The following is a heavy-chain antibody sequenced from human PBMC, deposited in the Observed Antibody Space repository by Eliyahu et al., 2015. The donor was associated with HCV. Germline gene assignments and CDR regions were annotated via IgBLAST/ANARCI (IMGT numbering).Heavy chain of an antibody. V-gene: IGHV4-30-2*01. D-gene: IGHD3-22*01. CDR2: IYHSGST. CDR1: GGSISXGGYS. CDR3: ARGEYTGYYCAFDI. J-gene: IGHJ3*02. Sequence: QLQLQESGSGLVKPSQTLSLTCAVPGGSISXGGYSWSWIRQPPGKGLEWIGYIYHSGSTYYNPSLKSRVTISVDRSKNQFSLKLSSVTAADTAVYYCARGEYTGYYCAFDIWGQGTMVTVSS.